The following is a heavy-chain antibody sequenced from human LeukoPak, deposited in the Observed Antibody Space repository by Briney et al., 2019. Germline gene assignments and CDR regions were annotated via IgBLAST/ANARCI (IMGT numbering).Heavy chain of an antibody. D-gene: IGHD5-12*01. J-gene: IGHJ4*02. CDR1: GFTFSSYS. V-gene: IGHV3-21*01. CDR3: ARGPSGYHNT. Sequence: AGGSLRLSCAASGFTFSSYSMNWVRQAPGKGLEWVSSISRSSNYKYYADSVKGRFTISRDNAKNSLYLQMNSLRAEDTAVYYCARGPSGYHNTGGQGTLVTVSS. CDR2: ISRSSNYK.